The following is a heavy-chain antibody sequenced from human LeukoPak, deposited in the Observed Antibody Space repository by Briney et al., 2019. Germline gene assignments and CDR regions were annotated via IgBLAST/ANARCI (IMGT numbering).Heavy chain of an antibody. Sequence: GGSLRLSCAASGFTFSSYTIIWVRQAPGKGLEWVSAISGSGGSTYYADSVKGRFTISRDNSKNTLYLQMNSLRAEDTAVYYCAPLGVTTWLDYWGQGTLVTVSS. J-gene: IGHJ4*02. V-gene: IGHV3-23*01. D-gene: IGHD4-17*01. CDR1: GFTFSSYT. CDR2: ISGSGGST. CDR3: APLGVTTWLDY.